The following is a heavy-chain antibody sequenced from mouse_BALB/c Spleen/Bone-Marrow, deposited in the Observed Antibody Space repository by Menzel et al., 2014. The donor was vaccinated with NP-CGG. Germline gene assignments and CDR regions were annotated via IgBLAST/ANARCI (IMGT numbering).Heavy chain of an antibody. CDR3: SRNGGDYGIAY. D-gene: IGHD2-4*01. Sequence: VKLVESGPGLVTPSQRLYITCNVSGFSLTSYGVHWVSQTPGKGLEWMGTIYSDGGTTYYSAVKSRLSISKDNSKSQVFLKMHKLQIYDTAFFFCSRNGGDYGIAYWGQGTLLTVSA. J-gene: IGHJ3*01. CDR2: IYSDGGT. CDR1: GFSLTSYG. V-gene: IGHV2-6*02.